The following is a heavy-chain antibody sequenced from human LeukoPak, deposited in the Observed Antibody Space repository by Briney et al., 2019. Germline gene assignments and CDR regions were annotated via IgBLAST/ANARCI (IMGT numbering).Heavy chain of an antibody. Sequence: SGTLSLTCAVSGDSISSTNWWNWVRQPPGKGLEWIGEIDHRGNTNYNPSPKSRVTISVDRSKNQFSLQLTSVTAADTAVYYCARGYGPGYWGRGTLVTVSA. D-gene: IGHD4-17*01. J-gene: IGHJ4*02. CDR1: GDSISSTNW. CDR2: IDHRGNT. V-gene: IGHV4-4*02. CDR3: ARGYGPGY.